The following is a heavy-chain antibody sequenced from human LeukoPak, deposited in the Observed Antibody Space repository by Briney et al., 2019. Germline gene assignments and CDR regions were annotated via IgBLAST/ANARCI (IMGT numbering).Heavy chain of an antibody. Sequence: GGSLRLSCAASGFTFSSYWMSWVRQAPGKGLEWVANIKQDGSEKYYVDSVKGRFTISRDNAKNSLYLQMNSLRAEDTAVYYCARDRSQGYYDFWSGYSGDHYFDYWGQGTLVTVSS. V-gene: IGHV3-7*01. J-gene: IGHJ4*02. D-gene: IGHD3-3*01. CDR2: IKQDGSEK. CDR1: GFTFSSYW. CDR3: ARDRSQGYYDFWSGYSGDHYFDY.